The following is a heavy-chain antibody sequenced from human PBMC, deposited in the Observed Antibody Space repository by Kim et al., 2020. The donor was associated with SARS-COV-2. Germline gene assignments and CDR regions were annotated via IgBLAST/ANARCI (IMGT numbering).Heavy chain of an antibody. V-gene: IGHV1-18*01. CDR2: ISTYDGKT. Sequence: ASVKVSCKASGYTFSNEGISWVRQAPGQGLEWMGWISTYDGKTVSAQNFQGRVTLTADTSTSTAFMELRGLKSDDTAVYYCARDLRPDGVVVVNVIYYMD. J-gene: IGHJ6*03. D-gene: IGHD2-15*01. CDR3: ARDLRPDGVVVVNVIYYMD. CDR1: GYTFSNEG.